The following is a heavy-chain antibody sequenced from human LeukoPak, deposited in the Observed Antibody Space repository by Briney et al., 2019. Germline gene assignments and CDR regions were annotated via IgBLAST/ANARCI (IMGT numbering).Heavy chain of an antibody. J-gene: IGHJ4*02. CDR1: GYTFTGYY. CDR3: ARLCSSTSCYTGPDPDY. V-gene: IGHV1-2*02. D-gene: IGHD2-2*02. Sequence: GASVKVSCKASGYTFTGYYMNWVRQAPGQGLEWMGWINPNSGGTNYAQKFQGRVTMTRDTSISTAYMELSRLRSDDTAVYYCARLCSSTSCYTGPDPDYWGQGTLVTVSS. CDR2: INPNSGGT.